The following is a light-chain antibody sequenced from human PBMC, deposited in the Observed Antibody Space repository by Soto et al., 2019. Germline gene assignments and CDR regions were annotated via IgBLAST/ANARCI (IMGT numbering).Light chain of an antibody. V-gene: IGLV2-14*01. Sequence: QSVLTQPASVSGSPGQSITISCTGISSDVGGYNYVSWYHQHPGKAPKLMIYEVSNRPSGVSNRFSGSKSGNTASLTISGLQAEDESHYYCCSYTSSSTFVFGTGTKVTVL. CDR3: CSYTSSSTFV. J-gene: IGLJ1*01. CDR2: EVS. CDR1: SSDVGGYNY.